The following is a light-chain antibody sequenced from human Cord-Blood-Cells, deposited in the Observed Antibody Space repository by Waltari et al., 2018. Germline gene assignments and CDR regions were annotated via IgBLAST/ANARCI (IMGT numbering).Light chain of an antibody. CDR3: SSYTSSSPWV. Sequence: QSALTQPASVSGSPGQSITISCTGTRSDVGGYNYVPWYQQHPGKAPKRMIYDVSNRPSGVSNRFAGSKSGNTASLTISGLQAEDEADYYCSSYTSSSPWVFGGGTKLTVL. CDR2: DVS. J-gene: IGLJ3*02. V-gene: IGLV2-14*03. CDR1: RSDVGGYNY.